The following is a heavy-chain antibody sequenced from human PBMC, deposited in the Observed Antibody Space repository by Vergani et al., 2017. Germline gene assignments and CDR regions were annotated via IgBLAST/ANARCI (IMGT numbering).Heavy chain of an antibody. CDR3: ARNPYCGGDCYSDAFDI. Sequence: QVQLQESGPGLVKPSETLSLTCTVSGGSISSYYWSWIRQPPGKGLEWIGYIYYSGSTNYNPPLKSRVTISVDTSKNQFSLKLSSVTAADTAVYYCARNPYCGGDCYSDAFDIWGQETMVTVSS. CDR2: IYYSGST. CDR1: GGSISSYY. D-gene: IGHD2-21*02. V-gene: IGHV4-59*01. J-gene: IGHJ3*02.